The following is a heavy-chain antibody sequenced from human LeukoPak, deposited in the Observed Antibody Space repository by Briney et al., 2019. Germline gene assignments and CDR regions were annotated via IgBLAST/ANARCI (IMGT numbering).Heavy chain of an antibody. CDR1: EFTFSDAW. J-gene: IGHJ4*02. Sequence: PGGSLRLSCAASEFTFSDAWMSWVRQAPGKGLEWVGRIKSKRDGGTPDYAAPVKGRFTISRDDSKDTLYLQMDGLKTEDTAVYYCTTDRWDGYYFDYWGQGTLVTVSS. D-gene: IGHD1-26*01. CDR2: IKSKRDGGTP. CDR3: TTDRWDGYYFDY. V-gene: IGHV3-15*01.